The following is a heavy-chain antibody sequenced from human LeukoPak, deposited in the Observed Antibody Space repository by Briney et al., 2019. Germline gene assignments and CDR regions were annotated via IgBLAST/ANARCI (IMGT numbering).Heavy chain of an antibody. CDR2: ISYDGSNK. CDR1: GFTFSSYA. J-gene: IGHJ1*01. CDR3: ARDGGRDLWSGYRD. D-gene: IGHD3-3*01. Sequence: PGGSLRLSCAASGFTFSSYAMHWVRQAPGKGLEWVAVISYDGSNKYYADSVKGRFTISRDNAKNSLDLQMNSLRVEDTAVYYCARDGGRDLWSGYRDWGQGTLVTVAS. V-gene: IGHV3-30-3*01.